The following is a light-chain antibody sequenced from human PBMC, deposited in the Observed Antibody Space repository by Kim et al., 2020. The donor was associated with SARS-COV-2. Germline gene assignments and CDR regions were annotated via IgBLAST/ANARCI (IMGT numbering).Light chain of an antibody. Sequence: APGKTAWITGSGYNIGSNDVHWYQQKPGQAPVLVIYSDSDRPSGVPDRFSGSNSGNAASLTISRVEAGDEAEYYCEVWDRSSSHWVFGGGTQLTVL. CDR3: EVWDRSSSHWV. CDR2: SDS. CDR1: NIGSND. J-gene: IGLJ3*02. V-gene: IGLV3-21*04.